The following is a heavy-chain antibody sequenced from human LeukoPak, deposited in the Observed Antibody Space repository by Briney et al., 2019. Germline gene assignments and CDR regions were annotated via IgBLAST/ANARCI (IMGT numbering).Heavy chain of an antibody. J-gene: IGHJ4*02. CDR1: GGSISSGGYS. CDR2: IYHSGST. Sequence: PSQTLSLTCAVSGGSISSGGYSWSWIRQPPGKGLEWIGYIYHSGSTYYNPSLKSRVTISVDTSKNQFSLKLSSVTAADTAVYYCAREGYCSGGSCRTIDYWGQGTLVTVSS. V-gene: IGHV4-30-2*05. CDR3: AREGYCSGGSCRTIDY. D-gene: IGHD2-15*01.